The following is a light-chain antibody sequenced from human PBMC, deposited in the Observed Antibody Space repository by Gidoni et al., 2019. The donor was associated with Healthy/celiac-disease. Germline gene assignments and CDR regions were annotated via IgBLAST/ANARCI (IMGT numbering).Light chain of an antibody. CDR3: QQYGSSRT. V-gene: IGKV3-20*01. CDR1: QSVSSSY. CDR2: GAS. Sequence: DIVLTQSPGTLSLSPGERATLSCRASQSVSSSYLAWYQQKPGQAPRLLIYGASSRATGIPDRFSGSGSGTDFTLTISRLEPEDFAVYYCQQYGSSRTFXQXTKVEIK. J-gene: IGKJ1*01.